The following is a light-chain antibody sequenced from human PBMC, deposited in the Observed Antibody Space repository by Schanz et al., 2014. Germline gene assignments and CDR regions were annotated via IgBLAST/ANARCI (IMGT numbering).Light chain of an antibody. CDR2: DAS. Sequence: QSALTQPASVSGSPGQSITISCTGTSSDVGVYNYVSWYQQLPGKAPKLMIYDASNRPSGISNRFSGSKSVNTASLTISGLQAEDEADYYCCSYSGSYTLVFGGGTKLTVL. J-gene: IGLJ3*02. CDR3: CSYSGSYTLV. CDR1: SSDVGVYNY. V-gene: IGLV2-14*03.